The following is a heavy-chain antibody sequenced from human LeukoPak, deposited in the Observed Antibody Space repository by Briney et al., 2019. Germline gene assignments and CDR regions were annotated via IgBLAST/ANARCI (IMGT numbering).Heavy chain of an antibody. Sequence: PSETLSLTCTVSGYSISSGYYWGWIRQSPGKGLEWIGSMYRTGSTYYNPSLRSRVSLSLDTSRNQFSLKLSSVTAADTAIYYCARHDYCTTTTCNDAFDIWGQGTMVTVSS. CDR3: ARHDYCTTTTCNDAFDI. J-gene: IGHJ3*02. V-gene: IGHV4-38-2*02. D-gene: IGHD2-8*01. CDR2: MYRTGST. CDR1: GYSISSGYY.